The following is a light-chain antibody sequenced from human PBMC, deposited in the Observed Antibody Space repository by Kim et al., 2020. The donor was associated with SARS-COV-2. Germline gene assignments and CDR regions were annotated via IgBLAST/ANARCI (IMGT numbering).Light chain of an antibody. CDR2: DAS. V-gene: IGKV1-33*01. Sequence: DIQMTQSPSSLSASVGDRVTITCQASQDISNYLNWYQQKPGKAPKLLIYDASNLETAVPSRFSGSGSGTDFTFTISSLQPEDIATYYCQQYDNLPPKLTFGGGTKGDIK. J-gene: IGKJ4*01. CDR1: QDISNY. CDR3: QQYDNLPPKLT.